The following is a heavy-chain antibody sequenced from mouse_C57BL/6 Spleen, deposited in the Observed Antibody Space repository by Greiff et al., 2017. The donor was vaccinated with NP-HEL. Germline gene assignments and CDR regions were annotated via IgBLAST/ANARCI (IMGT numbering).Heavy chain of an antibody. CDR3: AGHSDSYAMDY. J-gene: IGHJ4*01. V-gene: IGHV5-6*01. CDR1: GFTFSSYG. CDR2: ISSGGSYT. Sequence: EVQGVESGGDLVKPGGSLKLSCAASGFTFSSYGMSWVRQTPDKRLEWVATISSGGSYTYYPDSVKGRFTISRDNAKNTLYLQRSSLKSEDTDMYYCAGHSDSYAMDYWGQGTSVTVSS.